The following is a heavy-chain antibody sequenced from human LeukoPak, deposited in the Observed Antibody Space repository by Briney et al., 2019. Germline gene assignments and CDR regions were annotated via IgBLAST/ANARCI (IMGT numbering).Heavy chain of an antibody. CDR2: IYHSGST. J-gene: IGHJ3*02. Sequence: SETLSLTCAVYGGSFSGYYWSWIRQPPGKRLEWIGEIYHSGSTNYNPSLKSRVTISVDKSKNQFSLKLSSVTAADTAVYYCARGPPKYYYDSSGYYFDAFDIWGQGTMVTVSS. D-gene: IGHD3-22*01. CDR1: GGSFSGYY. V-gene: IGHV4-34*01. CDR3: ARGPPKYYYDSSGYYFDAFDI.